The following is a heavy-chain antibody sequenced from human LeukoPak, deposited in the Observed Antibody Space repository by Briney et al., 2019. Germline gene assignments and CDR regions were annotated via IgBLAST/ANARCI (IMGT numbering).Heavy chain of an antibody. CDR2: IIPIFGTA. Sequence: GASVKVSCKSSGGTFSSYAISWVRQAPGQGLEWMGGIIPIFGTANYAQKFQGRVTITTDESTSTAYMELSSLRSEDTAVYYCARAPRSGYYLNDAFDIWGQGTMVTVSS. CDR1: GGTFSSYA. J-gene: IGHJ3*02. V-gene: IGHV1-69*05. CDR3: ARAPRSGYYLNDAFDI. D-gene: IGHD3-22*01.